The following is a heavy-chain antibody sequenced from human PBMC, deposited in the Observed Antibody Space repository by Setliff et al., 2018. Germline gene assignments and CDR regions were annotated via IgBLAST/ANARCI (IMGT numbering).Heavy chain of an antibody. CDR1: GYSISNDYF. V-gene: IGHV4-38-2*02. J-gene: IGHJ4*02. CDR2: IYHSGGT. Sequence: SETLSLTCTVSGYSISNDYFWGWIRQPPGKGLEWIGSIYHSGGTSYYPSLKSRVTISVDTSKNQFSLNLSPVTAADTAVYYCAKHRSYFDYWGQGTLVTVST. CDR3: AKHRSYFDY.